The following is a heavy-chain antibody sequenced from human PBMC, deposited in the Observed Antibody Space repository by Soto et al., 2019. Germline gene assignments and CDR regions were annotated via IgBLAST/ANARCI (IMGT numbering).Heavy chain of an antibody. V-gene: IGHV1-18*01. Sequence: ASVKVSCKASGYTFTSYGISWVRQAPGQGLEWMGWISAYNGNTNYAQKLQGRVTMTTDTPTSTAYMEQGGLRSDDTAVYYCARDPPPRRTLSVGSNPKDVSGQGT. CDR1: GYTFTSYG. D-gene: IGHD1-26*01. CDR2: ISAYNGNT. CDR3: ARDPPPRRTLSVGSNPKDV. J-gene: IGHJ6*01.